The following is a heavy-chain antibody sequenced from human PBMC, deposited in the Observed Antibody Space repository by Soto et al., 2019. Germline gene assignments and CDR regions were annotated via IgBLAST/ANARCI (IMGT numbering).Heavy chain of an antibody. J-gene: IGHJ6*02. D-gene: IGHD4-17*01. V-gene: IGHV3-48*03. CDR2: ISSSGSTI. CDR3: ARDQNWVNGGPSYGMDV. Sequence: HPGGSLRLSCAASGFTFSSYEMNWVRQAPGKGLEWVSYISSSGSTIYYADSVKGRFTISRDNAKNSLYLQMNSLRAEDTAVYYCARDQNWVNGGPSYGMDVWGQGTTVTVSS. CDR1: GFTFSSYE.